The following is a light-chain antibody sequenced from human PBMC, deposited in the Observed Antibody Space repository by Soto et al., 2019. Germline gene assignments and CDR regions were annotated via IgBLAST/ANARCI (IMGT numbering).Light chain of an antibody. CDR2: GAS. CDR3: QQYGCSGT. CDR1: QSVSNNY. V-gene: IGKV3-20*01. J-gene: IGKJ4*02. Sequence: EIVLTQSPGTLSLSPGERATLSCRASQSVSNNYLAWYQQKPGQAPRLLIYGASNRATGIPDRFSGSGSGTDFTLTISRLEPEDFVVYYCQQYGCSGTFGRGTKVDIK.